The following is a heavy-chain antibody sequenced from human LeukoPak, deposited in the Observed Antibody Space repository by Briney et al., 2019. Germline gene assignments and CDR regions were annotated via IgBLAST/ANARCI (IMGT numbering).Heavy chain of an antibody. J-gene: IGHJ4*02. CDR1: GFTFGSYE. V-gene: IGHV3-48*03. D-gene: IGHD6-19*01. Sequence: PGGSLRLSCAASGFTFGSYEMNWVRQAPGKGLEWVSYISSSASIIFYADSVKGRFTISRDNAKNSLYLQMNSLRAEDTAVYYCARRSVAGSYFDYWGQGTLVTVSS. CDR2: ISSSASII. CDR3: ARRSVAGSYFDY.